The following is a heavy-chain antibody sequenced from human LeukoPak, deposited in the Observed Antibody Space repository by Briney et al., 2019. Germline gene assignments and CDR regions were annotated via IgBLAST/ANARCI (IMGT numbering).Heavy chain of an antibody. V-gene: IGHV1-8*01. Sequence: ASVKVSCKASGYTFTSYDINWVRQATGQGLEWMGWMNPNSGNTGYAQKFQGRVTVTRNTSISTAYMELSSLRSEDTAVYYCARGAWFGEFGDYWGQGTLVTVSS. D-gene: IGHD3-10*01. CDR3: ARGAWFGEFGDY. J-gene: IGHJ4*02. CDR1: GYTFTSYD. CDR2: MNPNSGNT.